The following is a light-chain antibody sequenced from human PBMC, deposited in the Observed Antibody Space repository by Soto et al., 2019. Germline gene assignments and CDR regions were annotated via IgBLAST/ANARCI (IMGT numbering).Light chain of an antibody. V-gene: IGKV3-20*01. CDR1: QSVSSSY. Sequence: EIVLTQSPGTLSLSPGERATLSCRASQSVSSSYFAWYQQKPGQAPRLLIYGASSRATGIPDRFSGSGSGTDFALTISRLEPEDFAVYYCQQYGSSPPTYTFGQGTKLEIK. CDR3: QQYGSSPPTYT. J-gene: IGKJ2*01. CDR2: GAS.